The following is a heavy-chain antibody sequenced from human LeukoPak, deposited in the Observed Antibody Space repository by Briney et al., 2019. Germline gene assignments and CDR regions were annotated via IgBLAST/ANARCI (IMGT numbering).Heavy chain of an antibody. J-gene: IGHJ3*02. Sequence: PGRSLRLSCAASGFTFRTYDMHWVRQAPGKGLEWVAVISHDGSNKYYADSVKGRFTISRDNSKNTLYLQMNSLRGEDTAVYYCAKVLTEKTNAFDIWGQGTMVTVSS. D-gene: IGHD1-14*01. V-gene: IGHV3-30*18. CDR1: GFTFRTYD. CDR2: ISHDGSNK. CDR3: AKVLTEKTNAFDI.